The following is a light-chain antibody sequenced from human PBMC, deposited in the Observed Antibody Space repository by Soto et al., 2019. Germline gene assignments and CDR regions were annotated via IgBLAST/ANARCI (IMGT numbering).Light chain of an antibody. CDR3: QTWGTGIQV. V-gene: IGLV4-69*01. CDR2: LNSDGSH. CDR1: RGRSSFA. J-gene: IGLJ2*01. Sequence: QSVLTQSPSASASLGASVKLTCTLSRGRSSFAIAWHQQQPEKGPRYLMRLNSDGSHNKGDGIPDRFSGSSSGAERYLTISSLQSEDEADYYCQTWGTGIQVFGGGTKVTVL.